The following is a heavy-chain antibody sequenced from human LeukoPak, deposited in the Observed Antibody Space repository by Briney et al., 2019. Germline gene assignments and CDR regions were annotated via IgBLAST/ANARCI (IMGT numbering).Heavy chain of an antibody. J-gene: IGHJ4*02. V-gene: IGHV3-30*18. CDR1: GFTFSSYG. CDR2: ISYDGSNK. D-gene: IGHD3-22*01. CDR3: AKEGPNYYDSSGYYFDY. Sequence: GGSLRLSCTGSGFTFSSYGMHWVRQAPGKGLEWVAVISYDGSNKYYADSVKGRFTISRDNSKNTLYLQMNSLRAEDTAVYYCAKEGPNYYDSSGYYFDYWGQGTLVTVSS.